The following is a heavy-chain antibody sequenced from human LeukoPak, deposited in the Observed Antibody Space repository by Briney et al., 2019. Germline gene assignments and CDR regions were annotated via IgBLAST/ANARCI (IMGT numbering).Heavy chain of an antibody. CDR2: IYHSGST. CDR1: GYSISSGYY. CDR3: ARHAYSNYLLDY. V-gene: IGHV4-38-2*01. Sequence: PSETLSLTCAVSGYSISSGYYWGWIRQPPGKGLEWIGSIYHSGSTYYNPSLKSRVTISVDTFKNQFSLKLSSVTAADTAVYYCARHAYSNYLLDYWGQGTLVTVSS. J-gene: IGHJ4*02. D-gene: IGHD4-11*01.